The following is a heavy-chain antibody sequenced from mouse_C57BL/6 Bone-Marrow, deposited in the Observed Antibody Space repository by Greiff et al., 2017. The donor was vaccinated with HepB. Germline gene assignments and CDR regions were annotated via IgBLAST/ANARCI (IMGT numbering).Heavy chain of an antibody. J-gene: IGHJ3*01. CDR3: AREPVWLRRRTWFAY. D-gene: IGHD2-2*01. CDR1: GYTFTSYG. V-gene: IGHV1-81*01. Sequence: QVQLQQSGAELARPGASVKLSCKASGYTFTSYGISWVKQRTGQGLEWIGEIYPRSGNTYYNEKFKGKATLTADKSSSTAYMELRSLTSEDSAVYFCAREPVWLRRRTWFAYWGQGTLVTVSA. CDR2: IYPRSGNT.